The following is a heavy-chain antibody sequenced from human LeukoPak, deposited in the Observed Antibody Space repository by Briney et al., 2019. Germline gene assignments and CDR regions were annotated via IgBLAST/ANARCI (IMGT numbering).Heavy chain of an antibody. CDR1: GFTFSSYS. V-gene: IGHV3-21*01. J-gene: IGHJ4*02. CDR2: ISSSSSYI. CDR3: ARVGSIAVAGHFDY. Sequence: GGSLRLSCAASGFTFSSYSMNWVRQAPGKGLEWVSSISSSSSYIYYADSVKGRFTISRDNAKNSLYLQMNSLRAEDTAVYYCARVGSIAVAGHFDYWGQGTLVTVSS. D-gene: IGHD6-19*01.